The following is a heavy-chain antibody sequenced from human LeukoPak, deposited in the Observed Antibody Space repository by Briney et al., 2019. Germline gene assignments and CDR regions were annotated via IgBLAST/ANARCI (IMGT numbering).Heavy chain of an antibody. CDR3: ARREGYYYDSSGYGAFDI. Sequence: PGGSLRLSCAASGFTFNTYWMDWVRQAPGKGLEWVANINEDGSSQYYVDSVRGRFTISRDNAKNSLYLQMNSLRAEDTALYYCARREGYYYDSSGYGAFDIWGQGTMVTVSS. J-gene: IGHJ3*02. CDR1: GFTFNTYW. CDR2: INEDGSSQ. V-gene: IGHV3-7*03. D-gene: IGHD3-22*01.